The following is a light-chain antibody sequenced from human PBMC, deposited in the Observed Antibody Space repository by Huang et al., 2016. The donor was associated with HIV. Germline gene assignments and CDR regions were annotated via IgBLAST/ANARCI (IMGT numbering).Light chain of an antibody. CDR3: QQYYSSPFT. CDR2: WAS. Sequence: DIVMTQSPDSLAVSLGERATINCKSSQSILYSSTDKSYLAWYHQKPGQPPKLLIYWASTREYGVPDRCSGSGSGTDFTLTISSLQAEDVAVYYCQQYYSSPFTFGPGTKVDIK. V-gene: IGKV4-1*01. CDR1: QSILYSSTDKSY. J-gene: IGKJ3*01.